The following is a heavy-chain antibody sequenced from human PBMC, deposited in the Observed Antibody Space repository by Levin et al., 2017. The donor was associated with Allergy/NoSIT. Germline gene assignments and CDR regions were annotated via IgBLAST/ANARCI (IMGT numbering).Heavy chain of an antibody. Sequence: ASVKVSCKVSGYTLTELSMHWVRQAPGKGLEWMGGFDPEDGETIYAQKFQGRVTMTEDTSTDTAYMELSSLRSEDTAVYYCATGATGTTVLDFDYWGQGTLVTVSS. CDR2: FDPEDGET. CDR1: GYTLTELS. CDR3: ATGATGTTVLDFDY. V-gene: IGHV1-24*01. D-gene: IGHD1-7*01. J-gene: IGHJ4*02.